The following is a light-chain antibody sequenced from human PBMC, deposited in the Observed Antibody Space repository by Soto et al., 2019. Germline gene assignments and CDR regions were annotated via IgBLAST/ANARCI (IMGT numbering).Light chain of an antibody. CDR2: RAA. CDR1: QFINNW. V-gene: IGKV1-5*03. CDR3: LQYDRYPFT. J-gene: IGKJ3*01. Sequence: DIQMTQSPSTLSASIGDRVTITCRASQFINNWVAWYQQRPGKAPKVLIYRAATLQRGVPSRFSGSGSGTDFTLTISSLQPDDFSTYYCLQYDRYPFTFGPGTTVDVK.